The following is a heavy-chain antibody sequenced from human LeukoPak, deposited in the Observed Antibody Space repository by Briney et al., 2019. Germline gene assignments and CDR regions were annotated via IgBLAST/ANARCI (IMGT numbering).Heavy chain of an antibody. CDR3: ARGGFYCGGDCYVDY. D-gene: IGHD2-21*02. CDR1: GGSFSPYY. J-gene: IGHJ4*02. CDR2: INHSGST. V-gene: IGHV4-34*01. Sequence: PSETLSLTCAVYGGSFSPYYWSWIRQPPGKGLEWIGEINHSGSTNYNPSLKSRVTISVERPKNQFSLRLSAVTAEYGAVYYCARGGFYCGGDCYVDYWGQGTLVTVSS.